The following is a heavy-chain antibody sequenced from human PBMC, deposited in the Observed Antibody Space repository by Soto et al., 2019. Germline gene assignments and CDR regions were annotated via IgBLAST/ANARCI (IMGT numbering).Heavy chain of an antibody. CDR1: GGSISSSNW. CDR3: ARGQPGYCSGGSCYSGYNWFDP. Sequence: SETLSLTCAVSGGSISSSNWWSWVRQPPGKGLEWIGEIYHSGSTNYNPSLKSRVTISVDKSKNQFSLKLSSVTAADTAVYYCARGQPGYCSGGSCYSGYNWFDPWGQGTLVTVSS. CDR2: IYHSGST. V-gene: IGHV4-4*02. J-gene: IGHJ5*02. D-gene: IGHD2-15*01.